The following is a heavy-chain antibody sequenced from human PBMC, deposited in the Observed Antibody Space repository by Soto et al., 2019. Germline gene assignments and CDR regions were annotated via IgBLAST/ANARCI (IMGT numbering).Heavy chain of an antibody. V-gene: IGHV3-30*18. D-gene: IGHD3-16*01. CDR1: GFTFSSYG. Sequence: GGSLRLSCAASGFTFSSYGMHWVRQAPGKGLEWVAVISYDGSNKYYADSVKGRFTISRDNSKNTLYLQMNSLRAEDTAVYYCAKGVAPIELWNWFDPWGQGTLVTVSS. CDR3: AKGVAPIELWNWFDP. J-gene: IGHJ5*02. CDR2: ISYDGSNK.